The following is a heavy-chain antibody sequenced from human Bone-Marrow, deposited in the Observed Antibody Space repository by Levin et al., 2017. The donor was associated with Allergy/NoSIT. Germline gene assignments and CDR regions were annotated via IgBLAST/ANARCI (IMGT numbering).Heavy chain of an antibody. CDR1: GGTFSSYA. CDR3: AGRIAARGDDAFDI. D-gene: IGHD6-6*01. CDR2: IIPIFGTA. J-gene: IGHJ3*02. V-gene: IGHV1-69*01. Sequence: GGSLRLSCKASGGTFSSYAISWVRQAPGQGLEWMGGIIPIFGTANYAQKFQGRVTITADESTSTAYMELSSLRSEDTAVYYCAGRIAARGDDAFDIWGQGTMVTVSS.